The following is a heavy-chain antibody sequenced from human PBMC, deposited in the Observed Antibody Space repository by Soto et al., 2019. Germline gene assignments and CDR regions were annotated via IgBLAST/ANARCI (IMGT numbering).Heavy chain of an antibody. CDR1: GFTFDDYT. CDR2: ISWDGGST. D-gene: IGHD5-18*01. Sequence: HPGGSLRLSCAASGFTFDDYTMHWVRQAPGKGLEWVSLISWDGGSTYYADSVKGRFTISRDNSKNSLYLQMNSLRTEDTALYYCANGARDGYNSGHYGMDVWRQGTTVT. V-gene: IGHV3-43*01. CDR3: ANGARDGYNSGHYGMDV. J-gene: IGHJ6*02.